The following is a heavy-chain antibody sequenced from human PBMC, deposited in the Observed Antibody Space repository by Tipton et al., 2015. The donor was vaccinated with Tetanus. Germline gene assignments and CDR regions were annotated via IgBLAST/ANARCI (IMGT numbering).Heavy chain of an antibody. CDR2: ISGDGQTT. J-gene: IGHJ4*02. Sequence: SLRLSCAASGFTFSNHWMYWVRQTPGKGLEWVSRISGDGQTTHYADSLKGRLTISRDNARNSLFLEMNSLRADDTAVYYCVSGSALDYWGQGTLITVSS. D-gene: IGHD6-25*01. CDR1: GFTFSNHW. V-gene: IGHV3-74*01. CDR3: VSGSALDY.